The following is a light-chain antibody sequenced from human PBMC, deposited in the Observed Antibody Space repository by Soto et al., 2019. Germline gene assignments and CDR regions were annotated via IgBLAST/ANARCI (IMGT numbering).Light chain of an antibody. V-gene: IGKV3-15*01. Sequence: EIVMTQSPATLSVSPGERATLSCRASQSVSSNLAWYQQKPGQAPRLLIYGASTRATGIPARFSGSGSGPEFTLTIRSLQSEDFAVYYCQHYNNWPLTFGGGTKVEIK. CDR3: QHYNNWPLT. CDR2: GAS. J-gene: IGKJ4*01. CDR1: QSVSSN.